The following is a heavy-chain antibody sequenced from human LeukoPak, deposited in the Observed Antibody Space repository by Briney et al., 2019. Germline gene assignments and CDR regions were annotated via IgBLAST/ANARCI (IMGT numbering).Heavy chain of an antibody. CDR2: IRSKAYGGTT. Sequence: GGSLRLSCTASGFTFGDYAMSWVRQAPGKGLECVGIIRSKAYGGTTEYAASVKGRFTISRDDSKTIAYLQMNSLKTEDTGVYYCTRVGHYYDSRGYYAVDFDCWGQGTLVTVSS. J-gene: IGHJ4*02. D-gene: IGHD3-22*01. CDR1: GFTFGDYA. CDR3: TRVGHYYDSRGYYAVDFDC. V-gene: IGHV3-49*04.